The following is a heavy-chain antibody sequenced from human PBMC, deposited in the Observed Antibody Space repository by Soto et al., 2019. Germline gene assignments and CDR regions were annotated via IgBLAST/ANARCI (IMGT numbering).Heavy chain of an antibody. J-gene: IGHJ4*02. Sequence: QVQLQESGPGLVKPSGTLSLTCAVSGGSISSSSWWTWVRQSPGKGLEWIGEIFESGATNYNPSLKSRLTMSVDKSKNQFSLNLSYLTAADTAVYFCTTSHAGELKHWGQGTLVTVSS. D-gene: IGHD1-7*01. CDR3: TTSHAGELKH. V-gene: IGHV4-4*02. CDR1: GGSISSSSW. CDR2: IFESGAT.